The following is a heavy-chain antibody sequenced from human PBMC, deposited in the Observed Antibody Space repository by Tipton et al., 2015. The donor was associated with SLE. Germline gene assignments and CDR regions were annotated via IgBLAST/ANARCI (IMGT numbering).Heavy chain of an antibody. V-gene: IGHV4-59*11. CDR1: GGSIGSHC. D-gene: IGHD2-21*02. CDR3: ARGVGGPLRLLPFDF. J-gene: IGHJ4*02. Sequence: TLSLTCTVSGGSIGSHCWSWIRQPPGKGLEWMGYINYSGTTKFHPSLKRRLTMSVNTSKNQVSLRLTSVTAADTAVYYCARGVGGPLRLLPFDFWGQGTLVTVSS. CDR2: INYSGTT.